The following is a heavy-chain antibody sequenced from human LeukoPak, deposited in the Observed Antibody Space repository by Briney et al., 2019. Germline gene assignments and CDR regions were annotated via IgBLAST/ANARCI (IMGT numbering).Heavy chain of an antibody. V-gene: IGHV4-34*01. CDR3: ARSLTTMALGYDY. CDR1: GGSFSDYY. Sequence: PSETLSLTCAVYGGSFSDYYWSWIRQPPGKGLEWIGEINHSGSTNYNPSLKGRVTISVDTSKNQFSLKLSSVTAADTAVYYCARSLTTMALGYDYWGQGTLVTVSS. J-gene: IGHJ4*02. D-gene: IGHD5-18*01. CDR2: INHSGST.